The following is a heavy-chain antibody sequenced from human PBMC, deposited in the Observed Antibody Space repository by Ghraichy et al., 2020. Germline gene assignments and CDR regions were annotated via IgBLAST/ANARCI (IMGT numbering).Heavy chain of an antibody. Sequence: SVKVSYKASGGTFSSYTISWVRQAPGQGLEWMGRIIPILGIANYAQKFQGRVTITADKSTSTAYMELSSLRSEDTAVYYCARDGSGDYGDYAEGVLGLGDWYFDLWGRGTLVTVSS. J-gene: IGHJ2*01. D-gene: IGHD4-17*01. CDR3: ARDGSGDYGDYAEGVLGLGDWYFDL. CDR1: GGTFSSYT. V-gene: IGHV1-69*04. CDR2: IIPILGIA.